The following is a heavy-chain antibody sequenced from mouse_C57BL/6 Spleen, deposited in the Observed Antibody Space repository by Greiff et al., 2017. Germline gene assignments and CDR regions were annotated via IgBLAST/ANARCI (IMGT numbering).Heavy chain of an antibody. D-gene: IGHD1-1*01. CDR1: GYTFTSYW. Sequence: QVQLQQPGAELVMPGASVKLSCKASGYTFTSYWMHWVKQRPGQGLEWIGEIDPSDSYTNYNQKFKGKSTLTVDKSSSTAYMQLSSLTSEDSAVYYCARGELLTFDYWGQGTTLTVSS. J-gene: IGHJ2*01. CDR3: ARGELLTFDY. V-gene: IGHV1-69*01. CDR2: IDPSDSYT.